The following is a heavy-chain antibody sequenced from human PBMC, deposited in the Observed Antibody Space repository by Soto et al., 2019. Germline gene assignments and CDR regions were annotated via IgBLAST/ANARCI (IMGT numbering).Heavy chain of an antibody. J-gene: IGHJ4*02. CDR2: IYPGDSDT. V-gene: IGHV5-51*01. CDR3: ARLIGLQLGFAY. CDR1: GYNFTTYQ. Sequence: ESLKISCKGSGYNFTTYQIGWVRQLSGKGLEWMGIIYPGDSDTRYSPSFQGQVTISADKSINTAYLQWSSLEASDSAMYYCARLIGLQLGFAYWGQGTLVTAPQ. D-gene: IGHD1-1*01.